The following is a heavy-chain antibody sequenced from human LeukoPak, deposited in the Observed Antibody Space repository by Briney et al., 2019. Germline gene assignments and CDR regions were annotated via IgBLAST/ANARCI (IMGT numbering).Heavy chain of an antibody. CDR3: ARAPYSLIQLSLVGGVFDI. Sequence: PSQTLSLTCTVSGGSISSGSCYWSWLRQPAGKGLEWIGRIYTSGSTNYNPSLESRVTISVDTSKNQFSLKLSSVTAADAAVYYCARAPYSLIQLSLVGGVFDIWGQGTMVPVSS. V-gene: IGHV4-61*02. J-gene: IGHJ3*02. CDR2: IYTSGST. CDR1: GGSISSGSCY. D-gene: IGHD5-18*01.